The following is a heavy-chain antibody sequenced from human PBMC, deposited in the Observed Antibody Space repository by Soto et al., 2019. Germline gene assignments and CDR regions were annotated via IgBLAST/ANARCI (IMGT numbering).Heavy chain of an antibody. Sequence: SWTLSLTCTFYVGSFIGYYWTWVRQSPRKGLEWIGEINHSGNTNYNPSLKGRVTIAVDASKNQFSLNVFSVTATDSAVYYCARDAQSYYYKITQYYFDSWGQGTLVTVSS. J-gene: IGHJ4*02. V-gene: IGHV4-34*01. D-gene: IGHD3-16*01. CDR2: INHSGNT. CDR1: VGSFIGYY. CDR3: ARDAQSYYYKITQYYFDS.